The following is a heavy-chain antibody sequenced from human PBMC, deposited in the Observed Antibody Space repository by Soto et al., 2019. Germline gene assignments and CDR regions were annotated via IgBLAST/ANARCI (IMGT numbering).Heavy chain of an antibody. Sequence: QVQLVQSGVEVKKPGSSVRVSCKASGDTFKNSVISWVRQAPGQGLEWMGGTIPLFGTTDYAQKLQGRLTMTTDESTTTAYMEVSRLTSEDTAVYYCVAELDFGKLSVVWGQGTTVIVSS. V-gene: IGHV1-69*01. CDR1: GDTFKNSV. CDR3: VAELDFGKLSVV. CDR2: TIPLFGTT. J-gene: IGHJ6*02. D-gene: IGHD3-10*01.